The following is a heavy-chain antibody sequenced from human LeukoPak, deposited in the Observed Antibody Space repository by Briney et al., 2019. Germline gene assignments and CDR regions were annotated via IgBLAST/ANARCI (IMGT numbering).Heavy chain of an antibody. D-gene: IGHD5-12*01. J-gene: IGHJ4*02. V-gene: IGHV3-23*01. Sequence: GGSLRLSCAASGFTFSNHAMSWVRQAPGKGLEWVSSTSGSGGSTYYADFVKGRFTISRDNAKNSLYLQMNSLRAEDTALYYCAKASGGWLRTYYFDYWGQGTLVTVSS. CDR1: GFTFSNHA. CDR3: AKASGGWLRTYYFDY. CDR2: TSGSGGST.